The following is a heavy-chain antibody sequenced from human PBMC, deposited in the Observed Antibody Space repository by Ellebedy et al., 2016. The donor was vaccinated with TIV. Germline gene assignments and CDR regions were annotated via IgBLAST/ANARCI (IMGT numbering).Heavy chain of an antibody. D-gene: IGHD3-22*01. V-gene: IGHV4-39*07. CDR1: GDSISRSPYY. J-gene: IGHJ4*02. Sequence: SETLSLXXSVSGDSISRSPYYWSWIRQPPGKGLEWIGEINHSGSTNYNPSLKSRVTISVDTSKNQFSLKLSSVTAADTAVYYCARAVPRTHYYDSSGYTNYFDYWGQGTLVTVSS. CDR3: ARAVPRTHYYDSSGYTNYFDY. CDR2: INHSGST.